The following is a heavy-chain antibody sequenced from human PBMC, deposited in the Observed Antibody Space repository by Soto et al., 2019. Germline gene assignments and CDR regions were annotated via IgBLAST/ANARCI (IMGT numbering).Heavy chain of an antibody. CDR3: ASRDPGTSVDY. Sequence: SETLSLTCAVSGGSFTSNNWWAWVRQPPGQGLEWIGEIYRTGSTNYDPSLKSRVTISLDKSENQFSLKVTSLTAADTAVYYCASRDPGTSVDYWGQGTLVTVSS. J-gene: IGHJ4*02. D-gene: IGHD1-7*01. V-gene: IGHV4-4*02. CDR1: GGSFTSNNW. CDR2: IYRTGST.